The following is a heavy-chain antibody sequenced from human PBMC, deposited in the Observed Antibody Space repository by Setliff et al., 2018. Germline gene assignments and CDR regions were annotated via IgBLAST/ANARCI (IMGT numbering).Heavy chain of an antibody. J-gene: IGHJ2*01. CDR2: IYYTGTT. V-gene: IGHV4-39*01. D-gene: IGHD3-22*01. CDR3: ARHHAQYYSDSSDYYYEDWYFDL. CDR1: GGSVSSTSYY. Sequence: SETLSLTCTVSGGSVSSTSYYWGWIRQPPGKGLEWIGTIYYTGTTYYSPSLKSRVTISVDTSKNQFSLRLTSVAAADTAIYYCARHHAQYYSDSSDYYYEDWYFDLWGRGTLVTVSS.